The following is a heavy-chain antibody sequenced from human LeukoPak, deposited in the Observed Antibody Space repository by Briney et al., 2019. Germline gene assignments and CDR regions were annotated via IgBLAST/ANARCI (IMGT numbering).Heavy chain of an antibody. Sequence: GGSLRLSCAASGFTFSGYWMSWVRQTPEKGLEWVANIKQDGSEKYYVDSLKDRFTISRDNAKNSLYLQMNSLRADDTAVYYCARGSGGYYNWFDSWGQGTLVTVSS. CDR1: GFTFSGYW. CDR2: IKQDGSEK. J-gene: IGHJ5*01. CDR3: ARGSGGYYNWFDS. D-gene: IGHD3-10*01. V-gene: IGHV3-7*01.